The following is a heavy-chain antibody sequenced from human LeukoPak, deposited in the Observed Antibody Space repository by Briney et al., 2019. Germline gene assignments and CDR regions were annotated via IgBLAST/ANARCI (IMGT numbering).Heavy chain of an antibody. CDR1: GYTFTGYY. J-gene: IGHJ4*02. CDR2: INPNSGGA. Sequence: ASVKVSCKASGYTFTGYYMHWVRQAPGQGLEWMGWINPNSGGANYAQKFQGRVTMTRDTSISTAYMELSRLRSDDTAVYYCARGESSYYYDSSGFLDYWGQGTLVTVSS. CDR3: ARGESSYYYDSSGFLDY. V-gene: IGHV1-2*02. D-gene: IGHD3-22*01.